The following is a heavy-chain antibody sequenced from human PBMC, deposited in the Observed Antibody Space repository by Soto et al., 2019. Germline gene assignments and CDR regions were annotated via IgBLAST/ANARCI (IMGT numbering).Heavy chain of an antibody. CDR1: GFSFSNYG. CDR3: TTGVGATDYYYYGMDV. CDR2: ISPSGDRT. J-gene: IGHJ6*02. V-gene: IGHV3-23*01. Sequence: PGGSLRLSCAASGFSFSNYGMSWVRQAPGKGLEWVSHISPSGDRTLYTDSVKGRFTISGDTSKNTVYLQMNSLKTEDTAVYYCTTGVGATDYYYYGMDVWGQGTTVTVSS. D-gene: IGHD1-26*01.